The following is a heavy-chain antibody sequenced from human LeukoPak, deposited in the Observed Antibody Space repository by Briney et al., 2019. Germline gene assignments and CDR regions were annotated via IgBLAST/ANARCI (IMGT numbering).Heavy chain of an antibody. CDR3: ARVQIFGVVTEFIDY. J-gene: IGHJ4*02. CDR1: GGSISSYY. V-gene: IGHV4-59*08. CDR2: IYYSGST. Sequence: SETLSLTCTVSGGSISSYYWSWIRQPPGKGLEWIGYIYYSGSTNYNPSLKSRVTMSVDTSKNQFSLKLSSVTAADTAVYYCARVQIFGVVTEFIDYWGQGTLVTVSS. D-gene: IGHD3-3*01.